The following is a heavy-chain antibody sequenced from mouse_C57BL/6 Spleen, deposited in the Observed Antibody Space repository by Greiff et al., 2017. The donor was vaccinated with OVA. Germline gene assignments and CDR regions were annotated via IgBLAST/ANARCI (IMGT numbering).Heavy chain of an antibody. CDR2: IDPSDSET. D-gene: IGHD2-4*01. CDR3: RYYDYDEAYWYFDV. Sequence: VQLQQSGAELVRPGSSVKLSCKASGYTFTSYWMHWVKQRPIQGLEWIGNIDPSDSETHYNQKFKDKATLTVDKSSSTAYMQLSSLTSEDSAVYYCRYYDYDEAYWYFDVWGTGTTVTVSS. V-gene: IGHV1-52*01. J-gene: IGHJ1*03. CDR1: GYTFTSYW.